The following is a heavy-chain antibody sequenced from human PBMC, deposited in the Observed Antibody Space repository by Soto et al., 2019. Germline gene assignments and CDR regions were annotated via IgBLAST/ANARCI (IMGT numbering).Heavy chain of an antibody. CDR3: ARARTPMTTHIYYYYYHGMDV. V-gene: IGHV1-18*01. CDR2: ISAYNGNT. CDR1: GYTFTSYG. J-gene: IGHJ6*02. Sequence: ASVKVSCKASGYTFTSYGISWVRQAPGQGLEWMGWISAYNGNTNYAQKLQGRVTMTTDTSTSTAYMELRSLRSDDTAVYYCARARTPMTTHIYYYYYHGMDVWGQGTTVTVSS. D-gene: IGHD4-17*01.